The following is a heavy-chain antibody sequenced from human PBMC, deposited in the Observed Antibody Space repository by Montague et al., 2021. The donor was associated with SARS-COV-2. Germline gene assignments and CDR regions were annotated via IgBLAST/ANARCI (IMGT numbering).Heavy chain of an antibody. CDR3: ARVFRGQRLAFDF. CDR1: GSSITSYY. D-gene: IGHD6-25*01. Sequence: SETLSLTCTVSGSSITSYYWSWILQAPGKEGGWIAYIYSCGSGSYNPPLRSRVTMSADKSTNQFSLRLNSATAADTAVYYCARVFRGQRLAFDFWGQGALVIVSS. CDR2: IYSCGSG. V-gene: IGHV4-59*12. J-gene: IGHJ4*02.